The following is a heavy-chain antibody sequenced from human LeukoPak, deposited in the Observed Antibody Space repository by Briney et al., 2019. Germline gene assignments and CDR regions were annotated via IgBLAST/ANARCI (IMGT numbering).Heavy chain of an antibody. CDR3: ARHQGSRKSEIEFQLRESDY. CDR1: GYIFASYW. J-gene: IGHJ4*02. Sequence: AESLKISCKASGYIFASYWIAWGRQVPGKGMQWLGVIIPGDSGRTFSPSYQGQVAISVDKSISTAYLQWRSLKASYTAVYYCARHQGSRKSEIEFQLRESDYWGQGTLVSVSS. CDR2: IIPGDSGR. D-gene: IGHD1-26*01. V-gene: IGHV5-51*01.